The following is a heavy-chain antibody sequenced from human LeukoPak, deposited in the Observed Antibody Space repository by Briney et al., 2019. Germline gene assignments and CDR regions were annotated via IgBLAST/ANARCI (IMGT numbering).Heavy chain of an antibody. D-gene: IGHD6-19*01. V-gene: IGHV3-7*05. CDR2: IKEDGSAK. J-gene: IGHJ5*02. CDR1: GFSFSNYW. CDR3: ARGMTVAANWFDP. Sequence: GGSLRLACAASGFSFSNYWMNWVRQAPGKGPEWVANIKEDGSAKFYADSVKGRFTISRDNAKNALYLQMDSLRADDTALYYCARGMTVAANWFDPWGQGTLVTVSS.